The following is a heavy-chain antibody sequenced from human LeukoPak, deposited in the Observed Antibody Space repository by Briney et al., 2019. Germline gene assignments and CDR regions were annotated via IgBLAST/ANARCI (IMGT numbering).Heavy chain of an antibody. Sequence: ASVKVSCKASGYTFTSYGISWVRQAPGQGREWMGWISAYNGNTNYAQKLQGRVTMTTDTSTSTAYMELRSLRSDDTAVYYCAREIYDSSGYYNPWFDPWGQGTLVTVSS. CDR3: AREIYDSSGYYNPWFDP. CDR2: ISAYNGNT. D-gene: IGHD3-22*01. V-gene: IGHV1-18*01. CDR1: GYTFTSYG. J-gene: IGHJ5*02.